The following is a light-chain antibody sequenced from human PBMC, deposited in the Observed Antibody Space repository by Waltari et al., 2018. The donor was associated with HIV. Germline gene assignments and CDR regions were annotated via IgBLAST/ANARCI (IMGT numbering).Light chain of an antibody. CDR2: KAS. CDR3: QQYNSYPMYT. Sequence: DIQMTQSPSTLSASVGDRVTITCRASQRISSWLAWYQQKPGKAPKLLIYKASSLESGVPSRFSGSVSVTEFTLTISSLQPDDFATYYCQQYNSYPMYTFGQGTKLEIK. CDR1: QRISSW. V-gene: IGKV1-5*03. J-gene: IGKJ2*01.